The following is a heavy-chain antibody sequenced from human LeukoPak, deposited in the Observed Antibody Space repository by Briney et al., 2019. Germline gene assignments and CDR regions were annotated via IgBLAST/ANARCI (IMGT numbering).Heavy chain of an antibody. CDR3: ARAASGVRQEHYFDQ. D-gene: IGHD3-10*01. V-gene: IGHV3-30*02. CDR2: KRYDGSSE. CDR1: GFTFNTYG. Sequence: GGSLTLSCEASGFTFNTYGMHWVRQAPGKGLEWVALKRYDGSSENYADSVKGRFTISRDNSKNTLYLEMNSLSVEDTAVYYCARAASGVRQEHYFDQWGQGNLVSVSS. J-gene: IGHJ4*02.